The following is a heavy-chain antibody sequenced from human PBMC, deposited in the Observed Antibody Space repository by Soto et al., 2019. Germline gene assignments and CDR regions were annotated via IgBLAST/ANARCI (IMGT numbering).Heavy chain of an antibody. CDR1: GCSISSGGYY. CDR3: ARGGRRSPGMEV. CDR2: IYYSGST. J-gene: IGHJ6*02. Sequence: SETLSLTCTVPGCSISSGGYYWSWIRQHPGKGLEWIGYIYYSGSTYYNPSLKSRVTISVDTSKNQFSLKLSSVTAADTAVYYCARGGRRSPGMEVWGQETTVTISS. V-gene: IGHV4-31*03.